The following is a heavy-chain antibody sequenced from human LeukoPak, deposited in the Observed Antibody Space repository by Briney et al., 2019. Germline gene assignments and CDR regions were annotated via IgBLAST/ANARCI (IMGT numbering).Heavy chain of an antibody. V-gene: IGHV3-11*01. D-gene: IGHD6-13*01. CDR1: GFTFNDYY. CDR2: ISSSGSTI. Sequence: PGGSLRLSCAASGFTFNDYYMSWIRQAPGKGLEWVSYISSSGSTIYYADSVKGRFTISRDNAKNSLYLQMNSLRAEDTAVYYCARDPIAAAGAVDYWGQGTLVTVSS. CDR3: ARDPIAAAGAVDY. J-gene: IGHJ4*02.